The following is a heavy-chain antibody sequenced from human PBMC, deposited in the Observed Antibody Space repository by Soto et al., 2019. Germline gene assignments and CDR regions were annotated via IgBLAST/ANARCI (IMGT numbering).Heavy chain of an antibody. CDR3: AKDPYYYDTSEMDV. Sequence: GGSLRLSCGASGFTFSSYAMSWVRQAPGKGLEWVSAIGGSGGSTYYADSVKGRFTISRDNSKNTLFLQMNSLRAEDTAVYYSAKDPYYYDTSEMDVWGQGTKVTVYS. D-gene: IGHD3-22*01. CDR1: GFTFSSYA. J-gene: IGHJ6*02. CDR2: IGGSGGST. V-gene: IGHV3-23*01.